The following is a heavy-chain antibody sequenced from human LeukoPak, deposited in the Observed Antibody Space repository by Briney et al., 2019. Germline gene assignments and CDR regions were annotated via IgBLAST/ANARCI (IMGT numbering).Heavy chain of an antibody. CDR1: GFTFSSYW. D-gene: IGHD7-27*01. CDR3: ARVKGVNWGPPRFDY. V-gene: IGHV3-7*01. J-gene: IGHJ4*02. CDR2: IKQGGSEK. Sequence: GGSLRLSCAASGFTFSSYWMSWVRQAPGKGLEWVANIKQGGSEKYYVDSVKGRFTISRDNAKNSLYLQMNSLRAEDTAVYYCARVKGVNWGPPRFDYWGQGTLVTVSS.